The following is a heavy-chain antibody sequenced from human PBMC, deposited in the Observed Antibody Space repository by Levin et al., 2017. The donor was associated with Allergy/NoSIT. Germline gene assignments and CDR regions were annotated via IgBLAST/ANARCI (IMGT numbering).Heavy chain of an antibody. J-gene: IGHJ6*03. CDR2: MYYSGSA. D-gene: IGHD3-22*01. V-gene: IGHV4-59*01. Sequence: SETLSLTCTVSGASISSYYWSWIRQPPGKGLEWIGYMYYSGSANYNPSLKSRVTISEDTSTSKNQFSLKLSSVTPADTAVYYCARVVRTMTYYYYYMDVWGKGTTVTVSS. CDR1: GASISSYY. CDR3: ARVVRTMTYYYYYMDV.